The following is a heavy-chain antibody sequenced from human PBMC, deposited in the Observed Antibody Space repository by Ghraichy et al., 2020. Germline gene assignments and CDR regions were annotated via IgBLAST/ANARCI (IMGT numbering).Heavy chain of an antibody. D-gene: IGHD6-6*01. CDR1: GGSFSGYY. CDR3: ARSDTQASAFDI. Sequence: GSLSLTCAVYGGSFSGYYWSWIRQPPGKGLEWIGEINHSGSTNYNPSLKSRVTISVDTSKNQFSLKLSSVTAADTAVYYCARSDTQASAFDIWGQGTMVTVSS. J-gene: IGHJ3*02. V-gene: IGHV4-34*01. CDR2: INHSGST.